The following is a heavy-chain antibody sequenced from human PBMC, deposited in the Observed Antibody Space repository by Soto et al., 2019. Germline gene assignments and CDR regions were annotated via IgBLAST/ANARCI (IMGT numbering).Heavy chain of an antibody. V-gene: IGHV3-33*01. J-gene: IGHJ5*02. CDR3: AGDMGWFDP. CDR2: IWYDGSDK. Sequence: ESGGGVVQPGRSLRLSCAASGFTFKNYGMHWVRQAPGKGLEWVATIWYDGSDKYYGDSVKGRFIISRDNSENTVYLQMNSLRVDDTAVYYCAGDMGWFDPWGQGTLVTVSS. CDR1: GFTFKNYG.